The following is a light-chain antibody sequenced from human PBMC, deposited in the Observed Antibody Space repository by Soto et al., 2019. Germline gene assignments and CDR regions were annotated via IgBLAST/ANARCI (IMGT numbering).Light chain of an antibody. CDR3: QQRSDWPPA. J-gene: IGKJ4*01. V-gene: IGKV3-11*01. CDR1: QSVRSY. Sequence: EIVLSQSPATLSLSPGERATLACRASQSVRSYLAWYQQKPGQAPRLLIYDVSNKATGIPARFSGSGSGTDFTLTTSSLEPEDFAVYYCQQRSDWPPAFGGGTKVEIK. CDR2: DVS.